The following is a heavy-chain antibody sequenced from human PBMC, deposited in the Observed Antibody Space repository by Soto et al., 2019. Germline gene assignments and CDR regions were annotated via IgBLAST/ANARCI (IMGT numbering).Heavy chain of an antibody. Sequence: GGSLRLSCAASGFTFSSYSMNWVRQAPGKGLEWVSSISSSSSYIYYADSVKGRFTIPRDNAKNSLYLQMNSLRAEDTAVYYCARDLSRDVVLLWFGEFSGYWGQGTLVTVSS. CDR1: GFTFSSYS. V-gene: IGHV3-21*01. D-gene: IGHD3-10*01. CDR2: ISSSSSYI. CDR3: ARDLSRDVVLLWFGEFSGY. J-gene: IGHJ4*02.